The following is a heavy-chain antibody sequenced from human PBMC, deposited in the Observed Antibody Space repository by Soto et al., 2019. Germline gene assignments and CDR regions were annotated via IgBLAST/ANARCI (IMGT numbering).Heavy chain of an antibody. CDR1: VDCITTYY. V-gene: IGHV4-4*07. J-gene: IGHJ6*02. CDR3: ARYSNNWFQTEGMDV. CDR2: IDTSGNT. D-gene: IGHD6-13*01. Sequence: TRSLTCTVSVDCITTYYWSWIRQPAGKGLEWIGRIDTSGNTNYNPSLKRRVTMSVDTSKKQFSLKLTSVTAADTAVYYCARYSNNWFQTEGMDVWGQGT.